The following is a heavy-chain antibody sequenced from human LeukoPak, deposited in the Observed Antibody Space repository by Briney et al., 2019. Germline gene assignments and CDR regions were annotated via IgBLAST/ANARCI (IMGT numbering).Heavy chain of an antibody. D-gene: IGHD5-18*01. CDR3: ARDKPHPGYSYGSNCFDP. V-gene: IGHV1-18*01. Sequence: GASVKVSCKASGYTFTRYGISWVRQAPGQGREWVGWISAYIGNTNYAQKLQGRVTMTTDTSTNTAYMELRSLRSDDTAVYYCARDKPHPGYSYGSNCFDPWGQGTLVTVSS. J-gene: IGHJ5*02. CDR1: GYTFTRYG. CDR2: ISAYIGNT.